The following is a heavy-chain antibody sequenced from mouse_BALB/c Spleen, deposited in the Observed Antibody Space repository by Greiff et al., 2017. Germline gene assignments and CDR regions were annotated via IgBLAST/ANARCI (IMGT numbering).Heavy chain of an antibody. CDR1: GYSFTSYW. V-gene: IGHV1-5*01. CDR2: IYPGNSHT. Sequence: EVMLVESGTVLARPGASVKMSCKASGYSFTSYWMHWVKQRPGQGLEWIGAIYPGNSHTSYNQKFKGKAKLTAVTSASTAYMELSSLTNEDSAVYYCTRPDGYYWYFDVWGAGTTVTVSS. D-gene: IGHD2-3*01. CDR3: TRPDGYYWYFDV. J-gene: IGHJ1*01.